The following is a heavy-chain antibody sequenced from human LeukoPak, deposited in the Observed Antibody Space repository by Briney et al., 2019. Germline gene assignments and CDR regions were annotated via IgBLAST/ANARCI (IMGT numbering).Heavy chain of an antibody. CDR1: GFSFSSYW. CDR3: ARDRISGFWSGYFRNP. CDR2: IEHDGSTK. J-gene: IGHJ5*02. Sequence: PGGSLRLSCTVSGFSFSSYWMSWVRQAPGKGLERVANIEHDGSTKFYLDSVKGRFTISRDNAKNSLYLQMNSLRAEDTAVYYCARDRISGFWSGYFRNPWGQGTLVTVSS. D-gene: IGHD3-3*01. V-gene: IGHV3-7*01.